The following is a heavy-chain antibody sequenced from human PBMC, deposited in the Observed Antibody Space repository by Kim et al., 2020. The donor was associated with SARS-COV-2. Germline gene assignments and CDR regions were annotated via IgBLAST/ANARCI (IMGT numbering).Heavy chain of an antibody. V-gene: IGHV1-69*13. CDR3: ASGSYFRGYYYYGMDV. Sequence: SVKVSCKASGGTFSSYAISWVRQAPGQGLEWMGGIIPIFGTANYAQKFQGRVTITADESTSTAYMELSSLRSEDTAVYYCASGSYFRGYYYYGMDVWGQGTTVTVSS. CDR2: IIPIFGTA. D-gene: IGHD1-26*01. CDR1: GGTFSSYA. J-gene: IGHJ6*02.